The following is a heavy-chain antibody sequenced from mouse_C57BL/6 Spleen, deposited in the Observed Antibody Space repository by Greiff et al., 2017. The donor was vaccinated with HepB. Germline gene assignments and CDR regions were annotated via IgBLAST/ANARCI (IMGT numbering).Heavy chain of an antibody. D-gene: IGHD3-2*02. Sequence: QVQLQQSGPELVKPGASVKISCKASGYAFSSSWMNWVKQRPGKGLEWIGRIYPGDGDTNYNGKFKGKATLTADKSSSTAYMQLSSLTSEDSEVYFCARPDQAGDFDYWGQGTTLTVSS. CDR2: IYPGDGDT. CDR3: ARPDQAGDFDY. V-gene: IGHV1-82*01. CDR1: GYAFSSSW. J-gene: IGHJ2*01.